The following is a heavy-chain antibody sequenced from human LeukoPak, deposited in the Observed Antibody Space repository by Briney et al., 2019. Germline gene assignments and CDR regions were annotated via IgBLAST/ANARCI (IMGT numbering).Heavy chain of an antibody. Sequence: ASVKVSCKASGYTFTGYYMHWVRQAPGQGLEWMGIINPSVGSTSYAQKFQGRVTMTRDTSTSTVHIELSRLRSEDTAVYYCARDVGARAFDYWGQGTMVTVSS. CDR2: INPSVGST. V-gene: IGHV1-46*01. D-gene: IGHD1-26*01. J-gene: IGHJ4*02. CDR3: ARDVGARAFDY. CDR1: GYTFTGYY.